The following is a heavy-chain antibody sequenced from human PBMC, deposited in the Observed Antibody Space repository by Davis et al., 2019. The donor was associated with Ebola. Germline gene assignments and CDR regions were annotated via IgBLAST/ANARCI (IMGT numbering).Heavy chain of an antibody. J-gene: IGHJ3*02. D-gene: IGHD3-22*01. Sequence: SETLSLTCAVYGGSFSSYYWSWIRQPPGKGLEWIGYIYYSGSTNYNPSLKSRVTISVDTSKNQFSLKLSSVTAADTAVYYCARESYYYDSSGYHQGAFDIWGQGTMVTVSS. CDR1: GGSFSSYY. CDR2: IYYSGST. V-gene: IGHV4-59*01. CDR3: ARESYYYDSSGYHQGAFDI.